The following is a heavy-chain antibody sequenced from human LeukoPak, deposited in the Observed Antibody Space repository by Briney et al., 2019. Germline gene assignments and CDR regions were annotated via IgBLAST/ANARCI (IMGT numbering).Heavy chain of an antibody. CDR3: ARVGYCSSTSCYDYYYYGMDV. D-gene: IGHD2-2*01. V-gene: IGHV1-18*01. CDR1: GGTFSSYA. J-gene: IGHJ6*02. Sequence: ASVKVSCKASGGTFSSYAISWVRQAPGQGLEWMGWISAYNGNTNYAQKLQGRVTMTTDTSTSTAYMELRSLRSDDTAVYYCARVGYCSSTSCYDYYYYGMDVWGQGTTVTVSS. CDR2: ISAYNGNT.